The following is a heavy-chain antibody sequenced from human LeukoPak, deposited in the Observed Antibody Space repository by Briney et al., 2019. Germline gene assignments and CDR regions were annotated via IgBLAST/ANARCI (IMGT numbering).Heavy chain of an antibody. CDR1: GFTFDDYT. J-gene: IGHJ4*02. D-gene: IGHD1-1*01. CDR2: ISWDGGST. Sequence: PGGSLRLSCAASGFTFDDYTMHWVRQAPGKGLEWVSLISWDGGSTYYADSVKGRFTISRDNAKNSLYLQMNSLRAEDTALYYCAKDMSKVGTTYDYWGQGTLVTVSS. CDR3: AKDMSKVGTTYDY. V-gene: IGHV3-43*01.